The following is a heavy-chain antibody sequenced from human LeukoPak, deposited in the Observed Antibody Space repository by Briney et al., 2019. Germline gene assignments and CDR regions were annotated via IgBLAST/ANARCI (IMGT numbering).Heavy chain of an antibody. V-gene: IGHV5-51*01. J-gene: IGHJ4*02. CDR2: IYPGDSDT. CDR3: ARLAPGYSVFRYYFDY. Sequence: GESLKISCKGSGYSFTSYWIGWVRQMPGKGLEWMGIIYPGDSDTRYSPSFQGQVTISADKSISTAYLQWSSLKASDTAMYYCARLAPGYSVFRYYFDYWGQGTLVTVSS. D-gene: IGHD1-1*01. CDR1: GYSFTSYW.